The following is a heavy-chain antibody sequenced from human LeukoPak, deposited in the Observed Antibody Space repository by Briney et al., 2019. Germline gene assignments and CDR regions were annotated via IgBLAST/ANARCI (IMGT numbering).Heavy chain of an antibody. J-gene: IGHJ5*02. CDR2: INPSGGST. Sequence: GASVKVSCKASGYTFTSYYMHWVRQAPGQGLEWMGIINPSGGSTSYAQKFQGRVTMTRDTSISTAYMELSRLRSDDTAVYYCARDRSDAGEPDNWFDPWGQGTLVTVSS. CDR1: GYTFTSYY. D-gene: IGHD1-26*01. CDR3: ARDRSDAGEPDNWFDP. V-gene: IGHV1-46*01.